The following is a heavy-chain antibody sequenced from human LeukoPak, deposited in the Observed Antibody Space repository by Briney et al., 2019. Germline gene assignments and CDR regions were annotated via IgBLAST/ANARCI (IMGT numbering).Heavy chain of an antibody. Sequence: GGSLRLSCAASGFTFSNYDIHWVRQTPGKGLEWVAVISYDGSKKFYGDSVKGRFTISRDSSKNTLSLQMTNLRPEDTALYYCDRPLLQRKRWLPIDDWGQGTLVTVSS. J-gene: IGHJ4*02. CDR3: DRPLLQRKRWLPIDD. V-gene: IGHV3-30*03. CDR1: GFTFSNYD. CDR2: ISYDGSKK. D-gene: IGHD5-24*01.